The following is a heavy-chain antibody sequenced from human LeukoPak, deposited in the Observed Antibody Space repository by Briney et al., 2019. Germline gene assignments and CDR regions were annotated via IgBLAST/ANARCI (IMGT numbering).Heavy chain of an antibody. CDR1: KFTFGNYG. Sequence: GGSLRLSCVASKFTFGNYGMHWVRQTPGKGLEWVAIIRYDGNKKDYADSVKGRFTISRDNSKNTLYVQMSSLRTEDTAVYYCAPFWRVGGTDYWGQGTLVTVSS. CDR2: IRYDGNKK. J-gene: IGHJ4*02. CDR3: APFWRVGGTDY. D-gene: IGHD3-3*01. V-gene: IGHV3-30*02.